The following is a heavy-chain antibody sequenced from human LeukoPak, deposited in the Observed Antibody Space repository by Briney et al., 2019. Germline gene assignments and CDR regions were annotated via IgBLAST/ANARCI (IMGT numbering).Heavy chain of an antibody. CDR2: INPNSGGT. V-gene: IGHV1-2*02. CDR1: GYTFTGYY. Sequence: ASVKVSCKASGYTFTGYYLHWVRQAPGQGLELLGWINPNSGGTNYAQKFQGRVTMTRDTSISTAYMELSRLRSDDTAVYYCARTRYFNWFDPWGQGTLVTVSS. CDR3: ARTRYFNWFDP. D-gene: IGHD3-9*01. J-gene: IGHJ5*02.